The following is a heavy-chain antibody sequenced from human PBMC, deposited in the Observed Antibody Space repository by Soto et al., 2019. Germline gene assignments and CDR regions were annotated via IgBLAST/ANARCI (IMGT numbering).Heavy chain of an antibody. D-gene: IGHD3-22*01. CDR1: GFTFSSYG. Sequence: QVQLVESGGGVVQPGRSLRLSCAASGFTFSSYGMHWVRQAPGKGLEWVAVIWYDGNNKYYAHSVKGRFTISRDNSKNXLXXQMNSLRADDTAVYYCARDTSPRPDHDSSPYYFDYWGQGTLVTVSS. CDR3: ARDTSPRPDHDSSPYYFDY. V-gene: IGHV3-33*01. CDR2: IWYDGNNK. J-gene: IGHJ4*02.